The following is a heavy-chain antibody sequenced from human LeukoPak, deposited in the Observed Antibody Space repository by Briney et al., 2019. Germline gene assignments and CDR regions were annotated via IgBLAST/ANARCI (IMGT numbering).Heavy chain of an antibody. D-gene: IGHD1-7*01. J-gene: IGHJ4*02. V-gene: IGHV4-39*07. CDR1: GGSISSSSYY. CDR2: IYYSGST. Sequence: SSETLSLTCTVSGGSISSSSYYWGWIRQPPGKGLEWIGSIYYSGSTYYNPSLKSRVTISVDTSKNQFSLKLSSVTAADTAVYYCAREAAGTTIDYWGQGTLVTVSS. CDR3: AREAAGTTIDY.